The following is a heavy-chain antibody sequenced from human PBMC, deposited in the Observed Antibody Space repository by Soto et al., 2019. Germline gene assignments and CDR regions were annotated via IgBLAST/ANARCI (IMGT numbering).Heavy chain of an antibody. CDR3: TRDVDGGNAPEYFQD. D-gene: IGHD2-15*01. V-gene: IGHV3-21*04. CDR1: GFTFSSYN. Sequence: GGSLRLSCAASGFTFSSYNMNWVRQAPGKGLEWVSYISSSSSYIYYADSVKGRFTISRDNAKNSLYLQMNSLRAEDTAVYYCTRDVDGGNAPEYFQDWGQGTMVTVSS. J-gene: IGHJ1*01. CDR2: ISSSSSYI.